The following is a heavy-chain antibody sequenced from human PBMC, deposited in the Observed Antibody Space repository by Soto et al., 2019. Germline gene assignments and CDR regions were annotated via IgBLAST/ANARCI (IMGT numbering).Heavy chain of an antibody. CDR3: ARHGDTAMVPDY. CDR2: IYPGDSDT. J-gene: IGHJ4*02. D-gene: IGHD5-18*01. Sequence: PGESLKISCKGSGYSFTSYWIGWVRQMPGKGLEWRGIIYPGDSDTRYSPSFQGKVTISADKTISTAYLQWSSLTASDTAMYYYARHGDTAMVPDYWGQGPLFAVSS. CDR1: GYSFTSYW. V-gene: IGHV5-51*01.